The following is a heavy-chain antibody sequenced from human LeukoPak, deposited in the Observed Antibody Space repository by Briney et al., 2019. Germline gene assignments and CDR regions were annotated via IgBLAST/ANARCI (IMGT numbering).Heavy chain of an antibody. CDR2: ISGSGGST. V-gene: IGHV3-23*01. D-gene: IGHD3-22*01. J-gene: IGHJ4*02. CDR3: AKDDYYDSSAL. Sequence: GGSLRLSCAASGLTFSSYAMSWVRQAPGKGLEWVSAISGSGGSTYYADSVKGRFTISRDNSKNTLYLQMNSLRAEDTAVYYCAKDDYYDSSALWGQGTLVTVSS. CDR1: GLTFSSYA.